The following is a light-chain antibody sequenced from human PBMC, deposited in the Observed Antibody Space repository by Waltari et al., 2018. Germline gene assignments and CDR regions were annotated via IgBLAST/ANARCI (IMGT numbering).Light chain of an antibody. CDR1: QSVLYSSDNRNY. V-gene: IGKV4-1*01. Sequence: DIVMTQSPDSLAVSLGERATINCKSSQSVLYSSDNRNYLAWYQQKPGQPPNLRIYWASTRESGVPDRFSGSGSGTDVTLTISSLQAEDVAVYYCQQYYITPLSFGGGTKVEIK. CDR3: QQYYITPLS. J-gene: IGKJ4*01. CDR2: WAS.